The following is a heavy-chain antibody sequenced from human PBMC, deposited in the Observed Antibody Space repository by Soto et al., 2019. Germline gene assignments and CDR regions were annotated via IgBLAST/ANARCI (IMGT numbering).Heavy chain of an antibody. V-gene: IGHV3-33*01. J-gene: IGHJ6*02. Sequence: GGSLRLSCAASGFTFSSYGMHWVRQAPGKGLEWVAVIWYDGSNKYYADSVKGRFTISRDNSRNTLYLQMNSLRAEDTAVYYCARGDGYSYGYGYYGMDVWGQGTTVTVSS. CDR3: ARGDGYSYGYGYYGMDV. CDR2: IWYDGSNK. CDR1: GFTFSSYG. D-gene: IGHD5-18*01.